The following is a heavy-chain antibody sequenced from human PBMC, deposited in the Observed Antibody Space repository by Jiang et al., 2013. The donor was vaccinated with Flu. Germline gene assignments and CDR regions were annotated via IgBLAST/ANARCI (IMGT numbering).Heavy chain of an antibody. D-gene: IGHD6-25*01. V-gene: IGHV6-1*01. CDR2: WYN. Sequence: WYNDYAVSVKSRITINPDTSKNQFSLQLNSVTPEDTAVYYCARVRLSYFDYWGQGTLVTVSS. J-gene: IGHJ4*02. CDR3: ARVRLSYFDY.